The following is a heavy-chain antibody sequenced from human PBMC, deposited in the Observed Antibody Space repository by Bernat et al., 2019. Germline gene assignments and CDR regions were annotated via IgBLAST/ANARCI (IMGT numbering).Heavy chain of an antibody. CDR2: IWDDGSNK. Sequence: QVQLVESGGGVVQPGRSLRLSCAASGFTFRNFGMHWVRQPPGKGLEWVAIIWDDGSNKYYADSVKGRFTISRDNSRNTVYLQMNSLRAEDTAVYYCAKPIAPRPASYFDYWGQGTLVTVSS. CDR1: GFTFRNFG. V-gene: IGHV3-33*06. CDR3: AKPIAPRPASYFDY. J-gene: IGHJ4*02. D-gene: IGHD6-6*01.